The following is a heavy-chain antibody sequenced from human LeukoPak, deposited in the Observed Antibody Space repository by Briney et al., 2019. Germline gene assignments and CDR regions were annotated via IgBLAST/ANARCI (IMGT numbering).Heavy chain of an antibody. V-gene: IGHV3-23*01. CDR1: GFIFSDSA. J-gene: IGHJ4*02. D-gene: IGHD6-13*01. CDR2: ITGSGDTT. Sequence: PGGSLRLSCAASGFIFSDSAMSWVRRAPGKGLEWVSAITGSGDTTFYADSVRGRFTISRDDSKSTLYLQMSSLRAEDTAVYYCAKDLIRSSWGQGTLVTVSS. CDR3: AKDLIRSS.